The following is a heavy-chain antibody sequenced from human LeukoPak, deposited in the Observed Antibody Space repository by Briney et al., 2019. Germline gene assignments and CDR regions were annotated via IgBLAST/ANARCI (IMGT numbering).Heavy chain of an antibody. D-gene: IGHD4-17*01. CDR2: INSDGSNT. CDR1: GFTFSDYG. Sequence: GGSLRLSCAASGFTFSDYGMHWVRQAPWKGLVWVSRINSDGSNTNYADSVKGRFTISRDNAKNTLYLQMNSLRAEDTAVYYCARVGNDYGDYKAFDYWGQGTLVTVSS. CDR3: ARVGNDYGDYKAFDY. J-gene: IGHJ4*02. V-gene: IGHV3-74*01.